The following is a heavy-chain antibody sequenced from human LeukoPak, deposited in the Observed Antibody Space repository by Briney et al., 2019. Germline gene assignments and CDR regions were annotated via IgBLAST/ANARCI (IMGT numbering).Heavy chain of an antibody. J-gene: IGHJ4*02. CDR2: IHTSGGT. V-gene: IGHV4-4*07. CDR3: AREFSGTSIAARVFDS. CDR1: GGSITSYY. D-gene: IGHD6-6*01. Sequence: SETLSLTCTVSGGSITSYYWTYIRQPAGKGLEWIGRIHTSGGTNYNPSLKSRVTMSVDTFKNQFSLNLSSVTAADTAMYYCAREFSGTSIAARVFDSWGQGTLVTVSS.